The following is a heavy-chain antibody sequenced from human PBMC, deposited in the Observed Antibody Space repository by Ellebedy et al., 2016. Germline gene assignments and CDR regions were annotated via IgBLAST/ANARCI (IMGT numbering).Heavy chain of an antibody. CDR3: ARVGITISDYYYGMDV. J-gene: IGHJ6*02. CDR1: GYTFTSYY. CDR2: INPSGGST. D-gene: IGHD3-3*01. V-gene: IGHV1-46*01. Sequence: ASVKVSCKASGYTFTSYYMHWVRQAPGQGLEWMGIINPSGGSTSYAQKFQGRVTMTRDTSTSTVYMELSSLRSEDTAVYYCARVGITISDYYYGMDVWGQGTTVTVSS.